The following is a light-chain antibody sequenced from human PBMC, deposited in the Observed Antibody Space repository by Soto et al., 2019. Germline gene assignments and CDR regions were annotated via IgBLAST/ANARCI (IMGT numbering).Light chain of an antibody. CDR1: DIGTRN. CDR3: QVWDSSTVL. J-gene: IGLJ2*01. CDR2: RDT. V-gene: IGLV3-9*01. Sequence: SYELTQPLPVSVALGQTARITCGGNDIGTRNVHWYQQKPGQAPVLVIYRDTNRPSGIPERFSGSNSGNTATLTISRAQAGDEADYYCQVWDSSTVLFGGGTKVTVL.